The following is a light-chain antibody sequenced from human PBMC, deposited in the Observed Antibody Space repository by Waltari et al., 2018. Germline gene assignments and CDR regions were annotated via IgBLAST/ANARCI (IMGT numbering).Light chain of an antibody. J-gene: IGKJ4*01. V-gene: IGKV4-1*01. CDR3: QQYYSSPLT. CDR2: WAS. Sequence: DIVMTQSPDSLAVSLGERATINCKSSQTLLYSSNNKNFLAWYQQKPGQPPKLLIYWASTRESGVPDRFSGSGSGTDFTLTISSLQAKDVAVYYCQQYYSSPLTFGGGTKVQIK. CDR1: QTLLYSSNNKNF.